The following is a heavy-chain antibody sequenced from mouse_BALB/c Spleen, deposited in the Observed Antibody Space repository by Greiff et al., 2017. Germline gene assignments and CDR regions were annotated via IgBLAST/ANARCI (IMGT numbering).Heavy chain of an antibody. CDR1: GFTFSSYT. CDR3: TRDQDSGYYAMDY. D-gene: IGHD3-2*02. CDR2: ISSGGSYT. V-gene: IGHV5-6-4*01. J-gene: IGHJ4*01. Sequence: EVKLVESGGGLVKPGGSLKLSCAASGFTFSSYTMSWVRQTPEKRLEWVATISSGGSYTYYPDSVKGRFTISRDNAKNTLYLQMSSLKSEDTAMYYCTRDQDSGYYAMDYWGQGTSVTVSS.